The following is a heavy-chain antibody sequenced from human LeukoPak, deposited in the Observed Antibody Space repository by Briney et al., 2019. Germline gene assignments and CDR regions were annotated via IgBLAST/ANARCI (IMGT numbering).Heavy chain of an antibody. CDR1: GGSFSGYY. CDR2: INHSGST. D-gene: IGHD3-10*01. Sequence: SETLSLTCAVYGGSFSGYYWSWIRQPPGKGLEWIGEINHSGSTNYNPSLKSRVTISVDTSKNQFSLKLSSVTAADTAVYYCARVDLWFGEMVYWGQGTLVTVSS. J-gene: IGHJ4*02. V-gene: IGHV4-34*01. CDR3: ARVDLWFGEMVY.